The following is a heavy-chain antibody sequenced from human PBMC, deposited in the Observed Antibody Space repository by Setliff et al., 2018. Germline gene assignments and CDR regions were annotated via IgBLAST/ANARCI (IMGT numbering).Heavy chain of an antibody. J-gene: IGHJ4*02. CDR2: ICGGCSDR. Sequence: GGSLRLSCAASGFSFSNHNMNWFRQIPGKGLEWVSAICGGCSDRHYADSVKGRFTISRDDADSSLYLYMNSLRVDGTAVYFCASRIGGSPYWGQGTLVTVSS. CDR1: GFSFSNHN. V-gene: IGHV3-21*01. D-gene: IGHD1-26*01. CDR3: ASRIGGSPY.